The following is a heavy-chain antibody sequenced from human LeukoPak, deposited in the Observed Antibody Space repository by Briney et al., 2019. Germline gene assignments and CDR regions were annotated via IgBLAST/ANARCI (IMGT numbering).Heavy chain of an antibody. CDR1: GFIISDYW. Sequence: PGGSLRLPCAASGFIISDYWMNWVRQVPGKGLEWVANINEDGSVQDYVDSVRGRFTISRDNAKNSVYLQTNSLRVEDTAVYYCASRESSMARSHWGQGTLVTVSS. J-gene: IGHJ4*02. V-gene: IGHV3-7*01. CDR2: INEDGSVQ. D-gene: IGHD3-10*01. CDR3: ASRESSMARSH.